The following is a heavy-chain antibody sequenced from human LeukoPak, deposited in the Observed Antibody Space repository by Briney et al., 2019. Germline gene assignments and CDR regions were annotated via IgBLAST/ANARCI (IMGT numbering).Heavy chain of an antibody. J-gene: IGHJ4*02. Sequence: SETLSLTCTVSGGSISSGGYYWSWIRQPPGKGLGWIGYIYHSGSTYYNPSLKSRVTISVDRSKNQFSLKLSSVTAADTAVYYCAREGVVVAATRGTGWYFDYWGQGTLVTVSS. CDR3: AREGVVVAATRGTGWYFDY. D-gene: IGHD2-15*01. CDR1: GGSISSGGYY. V-gene: IGHV4-30-2*01. CDR2: IYHSGST.